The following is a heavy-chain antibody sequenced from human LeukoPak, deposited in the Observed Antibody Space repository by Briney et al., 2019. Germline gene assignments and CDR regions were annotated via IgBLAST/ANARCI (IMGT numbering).Heavy chain of an antibody. V-gene: IGHV3-30*02. CDR3: ARLDRDGYNTYFDY. J-gene: IGHJ4*02. CDR2: IRYDGSNK. CDR1: GFTFSSYG. D-gene: IGHD5-24*01. Sequence: GGSLRLSCAASGFTFSSYGMHWVRQAPGKGLEWVAFIRYDGSNKYYADSVKGRFTISRDNSKNTLYLQMNSLRAEDTAVYYCARLDRDGYNTYFDYWGQGTLVTVSS.